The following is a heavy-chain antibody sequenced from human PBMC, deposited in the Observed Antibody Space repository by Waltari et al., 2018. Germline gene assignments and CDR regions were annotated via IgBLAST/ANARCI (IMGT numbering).Heavy chain of an antibody. CDR2: ISYEGTKK. Sequence: QVQLVESGGGVVQPGRSLRLTCAASAFTFSSYTVHWVRQAPGKWLERLAVISYEGTKKDYAESVKGLFTISRDNAQNTLYMQMNSLKAEDTAVYYCARDPGSSWGGFDYWGQGTLVTVSS. CDR3: ARDPGSSWGGFDY. CDR1: AFTFSSYT. J-gene: IGHJ4*02. V-gene: IGHV3-30-3*01. D-gene: IGHD6-6*01.